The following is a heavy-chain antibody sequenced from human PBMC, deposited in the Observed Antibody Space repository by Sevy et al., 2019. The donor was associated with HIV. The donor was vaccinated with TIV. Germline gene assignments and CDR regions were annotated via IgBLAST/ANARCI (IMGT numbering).Heavy chain of an antibody. CDR2: IYYSGST. CDR3: ARTLSPTGTGEENWFDP. V-gene: IGHV4-59*01. D-gene: IGHD1-1*01. J-gene: IGHJ5*02. CDR1: GGSISSYY. Sequence: SETLSLTCTVSGGSISSYYWSWIRQPPGKGLEWIGYIYYSGSTNYNPSLKNRVTISVDTSKNQFSLKLSSVTAADTAVYYCARTLSPTGTGEENWFDPWGQGTLVTVSS.